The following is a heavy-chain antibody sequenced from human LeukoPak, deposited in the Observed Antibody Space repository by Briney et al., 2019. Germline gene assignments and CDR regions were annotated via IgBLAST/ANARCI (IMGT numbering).Heavy chain of an antibody. CDR3: ASITMVRGAKYYYYYYMDV. CDR1: GGSFSGYY. CDR2: INHSGST. D-gene: IGHD3-10*01. J-gene: IGHJ6*03. V-gene: IGHV4-34*01. Sequence: PSETLSLTCAVYGGSFSGYYWSWIRQPPGKGLEWIGEINHSGSTNYNPSLKSRVTISVDTSKSQFSLKLSSVTAADTAVYYCASITMVRGAKYYYYYYMDVWGKGTTVTISS.